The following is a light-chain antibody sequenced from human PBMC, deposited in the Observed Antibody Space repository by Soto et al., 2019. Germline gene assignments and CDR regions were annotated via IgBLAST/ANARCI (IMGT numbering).Light chain of an antibody. CDR1: SSNIGSNY. Sequence: QSVLTQPPSASGTPGQRVTISCSGSSSNIGSNYVYWYQQLPGTAPKLLIYRNNQRPSGVPDRFSGSKSGTSASLAISGLRSEDEADYYCAACDDSLSGWVFGGGTKLTLL. CDR2: RNN. J-gene: IGLJ3*02. V-gene: IGLV1-47*01. CDR3: AACDDSLSGWV.